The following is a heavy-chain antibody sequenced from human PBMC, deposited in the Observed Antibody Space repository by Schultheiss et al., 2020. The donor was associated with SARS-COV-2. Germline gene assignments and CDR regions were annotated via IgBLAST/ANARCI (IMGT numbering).Heavy chain of an antibody. CDR2: IYPGDSDT. J-gene: IGHJ6*02. V-gene: IGHV5-51*01. CDR3: ARLPLIYCDQLTYYYGMDV. D-gene: IGHD4-17*01. Sequence: GGSLRLSCKGSGYSFTSYWIGWVRQMPGKGLEWMGIIYPGDSDTRYSPSFQGQVTISADKSISTAYLQWSSLKASDTAMYYCARLPLIYCDQLTYYYGMDVWGQGTTVTVSS. CDR1: GYSFTSYW.